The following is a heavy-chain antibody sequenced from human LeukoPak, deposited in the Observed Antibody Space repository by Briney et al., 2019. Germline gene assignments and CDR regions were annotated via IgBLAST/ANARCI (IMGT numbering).Heavy chain of an antibody. J-gene: IGHJ4*02. CDR1: GFTFDDYA. CDR3: ASRKYSYGVDY. Sequence: GGSLRLSCAASGFTFDDYAMHWVRQAPGKGLEWVSGISWNSGSIGYADSVKGRFTISRDNAKNSLYLQMNSLRAEDTAVYYCASRKYSYGVDYWGQGTLVTVSS. V-gene: IGHV3-9*01. CDR2: ISWNSGSI. D-gene: IGHD5-18*01.